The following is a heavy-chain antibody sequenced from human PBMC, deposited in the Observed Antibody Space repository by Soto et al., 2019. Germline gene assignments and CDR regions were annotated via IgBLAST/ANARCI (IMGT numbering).Heavy chain of an antibody. J-gene: IGHJ4*02. CDR2: INPSGGST. Sequence: ASVKVSCKASGYTFTSYYMHWVRHAPGQGLEWMGIINPSGGSTSYAQKFQGRVTMTRDTSTSTVYMELSSLRSEDTAVYYCASHGIIGTTERDYWGQGTLVTVSS. CDR1: GYTFTSYY. CDR3: ASHGIIGTTERDY. D-gene: IGHD1-20*01. V-gene: IGHV1-46*01.